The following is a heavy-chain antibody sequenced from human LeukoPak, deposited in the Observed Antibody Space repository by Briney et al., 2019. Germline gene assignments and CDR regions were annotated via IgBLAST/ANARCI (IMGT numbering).Heavy chain of an antibody. Sequence: GGSLRLSCAASGFTFSSYWMSWVRQAPGKGLEWVANIKQDGSEKYYVDSVKGRFTISRDNAKNSLYLQMNSLRAEDTAVYYCARDRVAAAGLYYYYYYMDVWGKGTTVTISS. J-gene: IGHJ6*03. CDR3: ARDRVAAAGLYYYYYYMDV. D-gene: IGHD6-13*01. CDR2: IKQDGSEK. V-gene: IGHV3-7*01. CDR1: GFTFSSYW.